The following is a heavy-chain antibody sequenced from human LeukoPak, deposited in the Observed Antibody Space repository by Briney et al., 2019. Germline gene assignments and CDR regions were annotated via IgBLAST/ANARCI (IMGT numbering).Heavy chain of an antibody. CDR2: ISSSSSNI. V-gene: IGHV3-21*01. CDR3: ARGGLGSWTFDS. J-gene: IGHJ5*01. CDR1: GFTFSSYS. D-gene: IGHD3-10*01. Sequence: GGSLRLSCAASGFTFSSYSMNWVRQAPGKGLEWVSCISSSSSNIYYADSVKGRFTISRDNAKYSLHLQMDSLRADDTAVYSCARGGLGSWTFDSWGQGTLVTVSS.